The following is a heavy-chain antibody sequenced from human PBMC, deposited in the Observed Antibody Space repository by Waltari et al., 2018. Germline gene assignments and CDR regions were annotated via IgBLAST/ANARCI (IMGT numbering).Heavy chain of an antibody. CDR3: TNFMSG. CDR1: GFTFSDFT. CDR2: IRSKANNYAT. J-gene: IGHJ6*02. V-gene: IGHV3-73*02. D-gene: IGHD3-10*01. Sequence: EVPLVQSGGGLVQPGGSLTLSCAASGFTFSDFTMYWVRQASGKGLEWVGHIRSKANNYATGNAASVKGRFTVSREDSKNTAYLQMNSLRTEDTAIYYCTNFMSGWGQGTTVTVSS.